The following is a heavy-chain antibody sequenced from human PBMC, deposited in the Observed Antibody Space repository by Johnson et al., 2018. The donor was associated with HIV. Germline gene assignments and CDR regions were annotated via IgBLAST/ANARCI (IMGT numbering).Heavy chain of an antibody. CDR2: ISSSGSTI. J-gene: IGHJ3*02. Sequence: HVQLVESGGGLVQPVGSLRLSCAASGFTVSSNYMSWIRQAPGKGLEWVSYISSSGSTIYYADSVKGRFTISRDNAKNSLYLQMNSLRAEDTAVYYCARDPELDYFDNRAFDIWGQGTMVTVSS. V-gene: IGHV3-11*04. CDR1: GFTVSSNY. CDR3: ARDPELDYFDNRAFDI. D-gene: IGHD3-22*01.